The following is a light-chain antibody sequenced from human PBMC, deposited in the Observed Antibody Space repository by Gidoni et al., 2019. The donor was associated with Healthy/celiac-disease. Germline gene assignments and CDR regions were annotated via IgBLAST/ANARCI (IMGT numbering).Light chain of an antibody. CDR3: QQSYSTPR. Sequence: DIQMTQSPSSLSASVGDRVTITCRSSQSISSYLNWYQQKPGKAPKLLIYAASSLQRGVPSRFSGSGSGTDFTITISSLQPEDFATYYCQQSYSTPRFGQGTRLEIK. J-gene: IGKJ5*01. CDR2: AAS. CDR1: QSISSY. V-gene: IGKV1-39*01.